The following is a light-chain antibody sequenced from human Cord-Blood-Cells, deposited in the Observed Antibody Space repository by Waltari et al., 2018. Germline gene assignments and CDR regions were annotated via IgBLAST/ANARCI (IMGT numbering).Light chain of an antibody. CDR3: CSYAGSSTWV. CDR1: SSDVGSYNL. J-gene: IGLJ3*02. V-gene: IGLV2-23*01. Sequence: QSALTQPASVSGSPGQSITISCTGTSSDVGSYNLVSGYQQHPGKPPKLMIYEGSKRPSGVSNRFSGSKSGNTASLTIPGLQAEDEADYYCCSYAGSSTWVFGGGTKLTVL. CDR2: EGS.